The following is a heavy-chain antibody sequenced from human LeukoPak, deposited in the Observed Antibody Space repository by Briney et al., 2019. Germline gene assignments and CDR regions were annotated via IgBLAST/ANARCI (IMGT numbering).Heavy chain of an antibody. Sequence: GGSLRLSCVASGFTFSSYWMSWVRHAPGKGLEWVSNIKQSESENYYVDSVKGRFTISRDNAKNSLYLQMNSLRAEDTAVYYCARRGITYYGMDVWGQGTTVIVSS. CDR2: IKQSESEN. V-gene: IGHV3-7*01. D-gene: IGHD1-14*01. CDR1: GFTFSSYW. CDR3: ARRGITYYGMDV. J-gene: IGHJ6*02.